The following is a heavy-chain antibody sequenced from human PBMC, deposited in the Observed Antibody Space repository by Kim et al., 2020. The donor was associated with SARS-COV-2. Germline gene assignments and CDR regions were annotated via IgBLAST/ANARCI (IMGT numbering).Heavy chain of an antibody. CDR2: ISGSGGST. V-gene: IGHV3-23*01. J-gene: IGHJ6*02. D-gene: IGHD3-10*01. CDR1: GFTFSSYA. CDR3: AKIRITMVRGVIGNGMDV. Sequence: GGSLRLSCAASGFTFSSYAMSWVRQAPGKGLEWVSAISGSGGSTYYADSVKGRFTISRDNSKNTLYLQMNSLRAEDTAVYYCAKIRITMVRGVIGNGMDVWGQGTTVTVSS.